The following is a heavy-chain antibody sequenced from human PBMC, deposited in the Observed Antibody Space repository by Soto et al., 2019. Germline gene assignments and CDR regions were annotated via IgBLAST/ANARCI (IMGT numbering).Heavy chain of an antibody. V-gene: IGHV3-15*07. CDR3: SHGYGQYFDS. D-gene: IGHD5-18*01. CDR1: GFTLTNVW. Sequence: EVQLVESGGGLVKPGGSLRLSCAVSGFTLTNVWMNWVRQAPGKGLEWVGRIKSKTDGGTTDYAAPMKGRFTISRDDSKNTLYLQMNSLKTEDTAVYYCSHGYGQYFDSWGQGTLVTVSS. CDR2: IKSKTDGGTT. J-gene: IGHJ4*02.